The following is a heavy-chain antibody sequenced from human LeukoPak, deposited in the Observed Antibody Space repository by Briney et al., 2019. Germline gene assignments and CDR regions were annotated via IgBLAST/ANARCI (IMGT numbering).Heavy chain of an antibody. D-gene: IGHD3-16*02. CDR1: GFTFSSYE. V-gene: IGHV3-7*01. CDR3: ARDHHHRLWDDYYYYMDV. CDR2: IKQDGSDK. J-gene: IGHJ6*03. Sequence: PGGSLRLSCAASGFTFSSYEMNWVRQAPGKGLERVANIKQDGSDKYYVDSVKGRFTISRDNAKNSLYLQMNSLRAEDTAVYYCARDHHHRLWDDYYYYMDVWGKGTTVTISS.